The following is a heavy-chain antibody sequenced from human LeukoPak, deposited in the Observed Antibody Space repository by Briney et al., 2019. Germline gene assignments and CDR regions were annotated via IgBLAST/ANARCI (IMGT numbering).Heavy chain of an antibody. CDR3: ARGRFVLLWFGELSTGTRRAFDI. Sequence: SSETLSLTCAVYCGSFSSYYWSWIRQPPGKGLEWIGEINHSGSTNYNPSLKSRVTISVDTSKNQFSLKLSSVTAADTAVYYCARGRFVLLWFGELSTGTRRAFDIWGQGTMVTVSS. V-gene: IGHV4-34*01. D-gene: IGHD3-10*01. CDR1: CGSFSSYY. CDR2: INHSGST. J-gene: IGHJ3*02.